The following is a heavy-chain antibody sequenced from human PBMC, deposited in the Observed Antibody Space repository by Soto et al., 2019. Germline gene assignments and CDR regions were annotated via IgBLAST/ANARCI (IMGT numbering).Heavy chain of an antibody. V-gene: IGHV3-30*18. Sequence: ESGGGVVQPGRSLRLACAASGFTFSSYGMHWVRQAPGKGLEWVALMSYDGSKKYYADSVKGRFTISRDKSKNTLYLQMNSLRAEDTAVYYCAKGGGGSYLYFDYWGQGTLVTVSS. CDR1: GFTFSSYG. J-gene: IGHJ4*02. CDR3: AKGGGGSYLYFDY. D-gene: IGHD1-26*01. CDR2: MSYDGSKK.